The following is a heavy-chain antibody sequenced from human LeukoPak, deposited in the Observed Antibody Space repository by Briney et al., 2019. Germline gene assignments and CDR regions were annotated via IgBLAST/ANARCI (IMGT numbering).Heavy chain of an antibody. D-gene: IGHD6-19*01. J-gene: IGHJ3*02. CDR2: TSAYNGNT. CDR1: GYAFTSYG. Sequence: GASVKVSCKASGYAFTSYGISWVRQAPGQGLEWMGWTSAYNGNTNYAQKLQGRVTMTTDTSTSTAYMELRSLRSDDTAVYYCARPQYSSGWYTIGAFDIWGQGTMVTVSS. CDR3: ARPQYSSGWYTIGAFDI. V-gene: IGHV1-18*01.